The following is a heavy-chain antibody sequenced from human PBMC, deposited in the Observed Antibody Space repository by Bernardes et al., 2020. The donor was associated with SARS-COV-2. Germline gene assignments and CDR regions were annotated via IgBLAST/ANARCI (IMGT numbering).Heavy chain of an antibody. CDR3: AKGVATNRDGPDY. CDR1: GFTFSSYG. J-gene: IGHJ4*02. D-gene: IGHD5-12*01. Sequence: GGSLRLSCAASGFTFSSYGMHWVRQAPGKGLEWVAVISYDGSNKYYADSVKGRFTISRDNSKNTLYLQMNSLRAEDTAVYYCAKGVATNRDGPDYWGQGTLVTVSS. V-gene: IGHV3-30*18. CDR2: ISYDGSNK.